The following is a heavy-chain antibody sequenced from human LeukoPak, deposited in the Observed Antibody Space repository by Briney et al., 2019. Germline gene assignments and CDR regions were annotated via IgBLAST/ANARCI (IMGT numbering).Heavy chain of an antibody. D-gene: IGHD3-22*01. CDR1: GYTFTSYD. J-gene: IGHJ4*02. Sequence: ASVKVSCKASGYTFTSYDINWVRQATGQGLEWMGWMNPNSGNTGYAQKFQGRVTVTRNTSISTAYMELSSLRSEDTAVYYCASPTYYYDSSGYSLEYWGQGTLVTVSS. CDR2: MNPNSGNT. CDR3: ASPTYYYDSSGYSLEY. V-gene: IGHV1-8*01.